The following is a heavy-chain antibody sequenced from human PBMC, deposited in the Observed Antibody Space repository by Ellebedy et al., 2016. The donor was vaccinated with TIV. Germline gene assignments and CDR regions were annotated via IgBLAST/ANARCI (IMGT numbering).Heavy chain of an antibody. J-gene: IGHJ4*02. Sequence: GESLKISXAASGFTFSSYAMSWVRQAPGKGLEWVSAISGSGGSTYYADSVKGRFTISRDNSKNTLYLQMNSLRAEDTAVYYCARDLAFGRGSYGLDYWGQGTLVTVSS. D-gene: IGHD1-26*01. CDR1: GFTFSSYA. V-gene: IGHV3-23*01. CDR3: ARDLAFGRGSYGLDY. CDR2: ISGSGGST.